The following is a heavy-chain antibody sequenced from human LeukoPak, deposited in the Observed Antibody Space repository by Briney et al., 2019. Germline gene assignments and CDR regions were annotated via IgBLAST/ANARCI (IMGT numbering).Heavy chain of an antibody. CDR1: GFTFSSYS. D-gene: IGHD3-16*01. Sequence: PGGSLRLSCAASGFTFSSYSMNWVRQAPGKGLVGVSRINSDGRSTNYADSVKGRFTISRDNAKNTLYLQMNSLRAEDTAVYYCARVRWGGLYYFDYWGQGTLVTVSS. V-gene: IGHV3-74*01. J-gene: IGHJ4*02. CDR3: ARVRWGGLYYFDY. CDR2: INSDGRST.